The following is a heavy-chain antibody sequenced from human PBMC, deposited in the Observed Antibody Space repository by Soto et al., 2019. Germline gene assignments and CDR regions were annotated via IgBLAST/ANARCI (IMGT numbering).Heavy chain of an antibody. V-gene: IGHV3-30-3*01. J-gene: IGHJ2*01. D-gene: IGHD6-6*01. CDR3: ASSSTIAARRLWYFDL. CDR1: GFTFSSYA. Sequence: QVQLVESGGGVVQHGRSLRLSCAASGFTFSSYAIHWVRQAPGKGLEWVAVISYDGSNKYYADSVKGRFTISRDNSKNTLYLQMNRLRAEDTAVYYCASSSTIAARRLWYFDLWGRGTLVTVSS. CDR2: ISYDGSNK.